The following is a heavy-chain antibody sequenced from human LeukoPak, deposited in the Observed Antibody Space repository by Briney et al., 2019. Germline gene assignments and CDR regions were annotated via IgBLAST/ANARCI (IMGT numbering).Heavy chain of an antibody. V-gene: IGHV3-48*04. D-gene: IGHD6-13*01. CDR2: ISSSSTI. Sequence: GGSLRLSCAASGFTFSSYSMNWVRQAPGKGLEWVSYISSSSTIYYADSVKGRFTISRDNAKNSLYLQMNSLRAEDTAVYYCAKDPGIAAAGTVDYWGQGTLVTVSS. J-gene: IGHJ4*02. CDR3: AKDPGIAAAGTVDY. CDR1: GFTFSSYS.